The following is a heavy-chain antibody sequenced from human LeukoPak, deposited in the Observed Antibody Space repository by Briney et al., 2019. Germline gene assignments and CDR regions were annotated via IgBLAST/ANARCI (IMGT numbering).Heavy chain of an antibody. Sequence: GGSLTLSCAASGFTFSSYAMTWVRQAPGKGLEWVSGISGSGGNTYYTDSVRGRLSISRDNSKNTLYLQMNSLRAEDTAVYYCARIAVAYFDYWGQGTLVTVSS. CDR1: GFTFSSYA. D-gene: IGHD6-19*01. CDR3: ARIAVAYFDY. CDR2: ISGSGGNT. V-gene: IGHV3-23*01. J-gene: IGHJ4*02.